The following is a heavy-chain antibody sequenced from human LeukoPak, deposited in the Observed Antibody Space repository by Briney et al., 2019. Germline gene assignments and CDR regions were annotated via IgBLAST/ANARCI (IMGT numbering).Heavy chain of an antibody. CDR1: GGSISSSSYY. CDR2: IYYSGST. D-gene: IGHD5-18*01. V-gene: IGHV4-39*01. J-gene: IGHJ4*02. Sequence: TSETLSLTCTVSGGSISSSSYYWGWIRQPPGKGLEWIGSIYYSGSTYYNPSLKSRVTISVDTSKNQFSLKLSSVTAAGTAVYYCAAGDTAMVFGYWGQGTLVTVSS. CDR3: AAGDTAMVFGY.